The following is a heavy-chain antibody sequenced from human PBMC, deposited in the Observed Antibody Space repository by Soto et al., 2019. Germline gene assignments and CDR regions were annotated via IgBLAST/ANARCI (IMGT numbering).Heavy chain of an antibody. J-gene: IGHJ3*02. D-gene: IGHD3-9*01. CDR2: MNPNSGNT. Sequence: ASVKVSCKASGYTFTSYDINWVRQATGQGLEWMGWMNPNSGNTGYAQKFQGRVTMTRNTSISTAYMELSSLRSEDTAVYYCARDWVYYDILTGYYNPRAFDIWGQGTMVTISS. V-gene: IGHV1-8*01. CDR1: GYTFTSYD. CDR3: ARDWVYYDILTGYYNPRAFDI.